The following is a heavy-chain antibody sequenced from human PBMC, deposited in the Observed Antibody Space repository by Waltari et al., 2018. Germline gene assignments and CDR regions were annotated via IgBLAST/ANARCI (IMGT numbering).Heavy chain of an antibody. J-gene: IGHJ5*02. CDR1: GYTFTDYA. CDR2: ITTNTGNQ. D-gene: IGHD2-2*01. V-gene: IGHV7-4-1*02. CDR3: AREVVPPHTIVVNWFDP. Sequence: QVQLAQSGSELKKPGASVKISCKASGYTFTDYAINWVRQAPGQGLELMGWITTNTGNQTYAQGFTGRFVFSLDTSVSTAYLQITSLNTEDSAVYYCAREVVPPHTIVVNWFDPWGQGTLVTVSS.